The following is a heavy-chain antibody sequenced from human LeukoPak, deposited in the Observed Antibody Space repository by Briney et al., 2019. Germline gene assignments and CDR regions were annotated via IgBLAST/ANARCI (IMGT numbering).Heavy chain of an antibody. CDR2: IWYDGSNK. CDR3: ASNYMEDVLTFDY. J-gene: IGHJ4*02. Sequence: PGGSLRLSCAASGFTFSSYGMHWVRQAPGKGLEWVAFIWYDGSNKYYADSVKGRFTISRDNAKNSLYLQMNSLRDEDTAVYYCASNYMEDVLTFDYWGQGTLVTVSS. CDR1: GFTFSSYG. D-gene: IGHD3-10*02. V-gene: IGHV3-33*01.